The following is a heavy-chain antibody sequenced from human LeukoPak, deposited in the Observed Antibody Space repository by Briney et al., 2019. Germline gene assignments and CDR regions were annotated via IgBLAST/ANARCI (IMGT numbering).Heavy chain of an antibody. CDR3: ARLGMASIGGVFGVGRYFDY. CDR2: IYHSGST. V-gene: IGHV4-4*02. D-gene: IGHD3-10*02. CDR1: GGSISSSNW. Sequence: SGTLSLTCAVSGGSISSSNWWSWVRQPPGKGLEWIGEIYHSGSTNYNPSLKSRVTIPVDKSKNQFSLKLSSVTAADTAVYYCARLGMASIGGVFGVGRYFDYWGQGTLVTVSS. J-gene: IGHJ4*02.